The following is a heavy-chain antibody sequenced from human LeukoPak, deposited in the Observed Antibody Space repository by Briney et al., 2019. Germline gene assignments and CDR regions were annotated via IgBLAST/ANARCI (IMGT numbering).Heavy chain of an antibody. CDR3: ARDRSGYDN. J-gene: IGHJ4*02. D-gene: IGHD5-12*01. CDR2: ISAYNGNT. Sequence: ASVKVSCKASGYTFTSYGISWVRPAPGQGLEWMGWISAYNGNTNYAQKLQGRVTMTTDTSTSTAYTELRSLRSDDTAVYYCARDRSGYDNWGQGTLVTVSS. V-gene: IGHV1-18*01. CDR1: GYTFTSYG.